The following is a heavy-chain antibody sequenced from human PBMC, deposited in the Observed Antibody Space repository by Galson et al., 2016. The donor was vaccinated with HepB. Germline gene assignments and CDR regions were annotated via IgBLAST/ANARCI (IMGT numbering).Heavy chain of an antibody. V-gene: IGHV1-18*01. CDR1: GYTFTNYA. J-gene: IGHJ4*02. Sequence: SVKVSCKASGYTFTNYAISWVRQAPGQGLEWKGWISAYNGDTNYAQKFQGRVTSTTDTSTSTAYMELRRLRSDDTAVYYCARVAALTFGGVIVIPETWGQGTLVTVSS. D-gene: IGHD3-16*02. CDR3: ARVAALTFGGVIVIPET. CDR2: ISAYNGDT.